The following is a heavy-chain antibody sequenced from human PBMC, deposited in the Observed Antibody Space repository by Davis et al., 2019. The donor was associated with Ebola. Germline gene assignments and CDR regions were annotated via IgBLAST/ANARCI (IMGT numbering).Heavy chain of an antibody. D-gene: IGHD3-9*01. V-gene: IGHV3-48*03. CDR3: ARDAFSLSRYDTEDH. CDR1: GFTFSSYE. CDR2: ISGSATST. J-gene: IGHJ4*02. Sequence: PGGSLRLSCAVSGFTFSSYEMNWVRQAPGKGLEWVSYISGSATSTFYADSVKGRFTISRDNARDSLYLQMDSLRVEDTAIYYCARDAFSLSRYDTEDHWGQGTLVTVSS.